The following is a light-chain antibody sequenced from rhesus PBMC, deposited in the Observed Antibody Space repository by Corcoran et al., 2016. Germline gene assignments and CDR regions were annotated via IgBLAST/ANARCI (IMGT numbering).Light chain of an antibody. J-gene: IGKJ4*01. V-gene: IGKV3-42*01. CDR1: QSVSSS. Sequence: EIVMTQSPATLSLSPGERATLSCRASQSVSSSLAWYQQKTGQAPKLLIYGAASGATGIPDRFSGSVAGTEFTLTISSMEPEDVGVYYCQQDYSWPLTFVGGTKVELK. CDR2: GAA. CDR3: QQDYSWPLT.